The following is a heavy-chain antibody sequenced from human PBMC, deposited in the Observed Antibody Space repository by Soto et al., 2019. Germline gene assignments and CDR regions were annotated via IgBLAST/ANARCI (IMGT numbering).Heavy chain of an antibody. CDR2: IIPIFGTA. D-gene: IGHD6-13*01. CDR1: GGTFSSYA. Sequence: QVQLVQSGAEVKKPGSSVKVSCKASGGTFSSYAISWVRQAPGQGLEWMGGIIPIFGTANYAQKFQGRVTXTXDGXTSAAYMELSGLRSEDTAVYYCSGDGKAAAGNFDYWGQGTLVTVSS. J-gene: IGHJ4*02. V-gene: IGHV1-69*05. CDR3: SGDGKAAAGNFDY.